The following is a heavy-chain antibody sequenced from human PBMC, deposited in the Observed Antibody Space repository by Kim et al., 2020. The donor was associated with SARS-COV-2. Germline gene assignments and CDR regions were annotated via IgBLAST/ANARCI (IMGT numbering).Heavy chain of an antibody. V-gene: IGHV4-34*01. D-gene: IGHD3-10*01. CDR1: GGSFSGYY. CDR2: INHSGST. CDR3: ARAPALGRYYGSGSYYGRYYYYGMDV. Sequence: SETLSLTCAVYGGSFSGYYWSWSRQPPGKGLEWIGEINHSGSTNYNPSLKSRVTISVDTSKNQFSLKLSSVTAADTAVYYCARAPALGRYYGSGSYYGRYYYYGMDVWGQGTTVTVSS. J-gene: IGHJ6*02.